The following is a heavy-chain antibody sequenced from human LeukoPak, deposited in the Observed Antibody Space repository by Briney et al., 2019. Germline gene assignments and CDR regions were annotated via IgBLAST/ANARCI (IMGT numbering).Heavy chain of an antibody. CDR3: ARDRKYYYGSGSHYYFDY. CDR2: ISAYNGNT. D-gene: IGHD3-10*01. CDR1: GYTFTSYG. Sequence: ASVKVSSKASGYTFTSYGISWVRQAPGQGLEWMGWISAYNGNTNYAQKLQGRVTMTTDTSTSTAYMELRSLRSDDTAVYYCARDRKYYYGSGSHYYFDYWGQGTLVTVSS. V-gene: IGHV1-18*01. J-gene: IGHJ4*02.